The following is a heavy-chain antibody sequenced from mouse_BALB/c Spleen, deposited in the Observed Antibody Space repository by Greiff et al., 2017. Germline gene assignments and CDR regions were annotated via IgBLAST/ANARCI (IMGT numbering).Heavy chain of an antibody. D-gene: IGHD2-1*01. V-gene: IGHV3-2*02. CDR1: GYSITSDYA. CDR3: EGGNPYDYAMDY. J-gene: IGHJ4*01. CDR2: ISYSGST. Sequence: VQLQQSGPGLVKPSQSLSLTCTVTGYSITSDYAWTWIRQFPGNKLEWMGYISYSGSTSYNPSLKSRISITRDTSKNQFFLQLNSVTTEDTATYYSEGGNPYDYAMDYWGEGTAVTVSS.